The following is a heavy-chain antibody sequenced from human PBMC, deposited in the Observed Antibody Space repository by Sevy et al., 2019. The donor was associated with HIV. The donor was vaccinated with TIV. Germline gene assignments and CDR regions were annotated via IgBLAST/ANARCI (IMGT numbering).Heavy chain of an antibody. CDR2: ISTSSTV. D-gene: IGHD2-21*01. CDR1: GFTFSSYS. CDR3: ARGIGSADAFDI. J-gene: IGHJ3*02. Sequence: GGSLRLSCATSGFTFSSYSTNWVRQAPGNGLEWISYISTSSTVYYADSAKGRFTISRDNAKNSLYLQMNSLRDEDTAVYYCARGIGSADAFDIWGQGTLVTVSS. V-gene: IGHV3-48*02.